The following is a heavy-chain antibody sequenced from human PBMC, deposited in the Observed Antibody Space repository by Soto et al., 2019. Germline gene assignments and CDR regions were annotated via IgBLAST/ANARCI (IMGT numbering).Heavy chain of an antibody. V-gene: IGHV4-34*01. D-gene: IGHD3-10*01. Sequence: SETLSLTCAVYGGSFSGYYWTWVRQTPGKGLEWIGEIYHSGSINHNPSLKSRVTMSVDKSKNQFSLKMTSVTAAHTGVYYCASKFGELLADAFDIWGQGTVVTVSS. CDR3: ASKFGELLADAFDI. CDR1: GGSFSGYY. J-gene: IGHJ3*02. CDR2: IYHSGSI.